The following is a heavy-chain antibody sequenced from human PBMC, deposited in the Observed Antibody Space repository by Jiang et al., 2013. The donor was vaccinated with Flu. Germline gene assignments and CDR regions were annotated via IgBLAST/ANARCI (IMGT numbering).Heavy chain of an antibody. CDR2: IITWEH. J-gene: IGHJ2*01. Sequence: EWIGYIITWEHLLQPSLKSRVTISVDTSKNQFSLKLSSVTAADTAVYYCARSFARYFDLWGRGTLVTVSS. V-gene: IGHV4-31*02. CDR3: ARSFARYFDL.